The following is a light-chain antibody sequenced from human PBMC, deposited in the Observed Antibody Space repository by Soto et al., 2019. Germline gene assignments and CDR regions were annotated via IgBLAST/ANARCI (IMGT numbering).Light chain of an antibody. V-gene: IGKV3D-20*01. J-gene: IGKJ2*01. CDR1: QSVSSSH. Sequence: EIVLTQSPATLSLSPGERATLSCGASQSVSSSHLAWYQQKPGLAPRLLIYDASSRATGIPDRFSGSWSGTDFTLTISRLEPEDCAVYYCQQYGSSPYTFGLGTKLEIK. CDR2: DAS. CDR3: QQYGSSPYT.